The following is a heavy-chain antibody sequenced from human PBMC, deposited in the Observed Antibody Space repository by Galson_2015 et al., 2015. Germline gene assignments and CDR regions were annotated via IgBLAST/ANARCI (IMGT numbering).Heavy chain of an antibody. Sequence: ETLSLTCAVYGGSFSGYYWSWIRQPPGKGLEWIGEINHSGSTNYNPSLKSRVTISVDTSKNQFSLKLSSVTAADTAVYYCARGLGCSSTSCHDNWFDPWGQGTLVTVSS. CDR1: GGSFSGYY. D-gene: IGHD2-2*01. CDR3: ARGLGCSSTSCHDNWFDP. CDR2: INHSGST. V-gene: IGHV4-34*01. J-gene: IGHJ5*02.